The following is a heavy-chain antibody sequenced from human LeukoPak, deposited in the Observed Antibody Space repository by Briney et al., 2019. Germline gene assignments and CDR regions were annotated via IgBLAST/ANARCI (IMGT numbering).Heavy chain of an antibody. V-gene: IGHV3-21*01. CDR3: ARDRRLGTAMANQFDY. D-gene: IGHD5-18*01. J-gene: IGHJ4*02. Sequence: GGSLRLSCTASGFTFSSYSMNWVRQAPGKGLEWVSSISSSSSYIYYADSVKGRFTISRDNAKNSLYLQMNSLRAEDTAVYYCARDRRLGTAMANQFDYWGQGTLVTVSS. CDR1: GFTFSSYS. CDR2: ISSSSSYI.